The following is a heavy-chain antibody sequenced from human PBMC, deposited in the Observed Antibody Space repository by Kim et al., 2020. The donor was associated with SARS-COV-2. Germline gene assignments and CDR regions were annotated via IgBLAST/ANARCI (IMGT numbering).Heavy chain of an antibody. V-gene: IGHV3-7*03. D-gene: IGHD3-22*01. CDR3: ARAIDSSGLGFDY. Sequence: YVDSVKARLTISRDNAKNSLYLQMNSLRAEDTAVYYCARAIDSSGLGFDYWGQGTLVTVSS. J-gene: IGHJ4*02.